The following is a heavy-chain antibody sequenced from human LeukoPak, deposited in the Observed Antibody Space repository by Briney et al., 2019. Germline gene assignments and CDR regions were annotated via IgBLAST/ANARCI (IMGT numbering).Heavy chain of an antibody. D-gene: IGHD3-22*01. V-gene: IGHV3-20*04. Sequence: GGSLRVPCAGSGFTFDDYGMSWVRQAPGKGLEWVSGVNWNGGSTGYADSVKGRFTISRDNAKNSLYLQMNSLRAEDTALYYCARVRNYYDSSGPKRGAFDIWGQGTMVTVSS. J-gene: IGHJ3*02. CDR1: GFTFDDYG. CDR2: VNWNGGST. CDR3: ARVRNYYDSSGPKRGAFDI.